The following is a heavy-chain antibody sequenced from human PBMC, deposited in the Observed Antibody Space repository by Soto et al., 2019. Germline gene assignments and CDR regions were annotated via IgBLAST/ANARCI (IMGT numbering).Heavy chain of an antibody. D-gene: IGHD6-19*01. CDR3: AKGYSSGWYYFDY. Sequence: EVQLLESGGGLVQPGGSLRLSCAASGFTFSSYAMSWVRQAPGRGLEWVSAISGSGGSTYYADSVKGRFTISRDNSKNTLYLQMNSLRAEDTAVYYCAKGYSSGWYYFDYWGQGTLVTVSS. J-gene: IGHJ4*02. CDR1: GFTFSSYA. CDR2: ISGSGGST. V-gene: IGHV3-23*01.